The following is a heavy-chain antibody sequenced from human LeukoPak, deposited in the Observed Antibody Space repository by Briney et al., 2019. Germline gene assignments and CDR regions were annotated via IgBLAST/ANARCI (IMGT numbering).Heavy chain of an antibody. V-gene: IGHV3-21*01. D-gene: IGHD5-12*01. CDR3: ARQGMSGYDSSPVYYYMDV. CDR1: GFTFSSYS. J-gene: IGHJ6*03. CDR2: ITGSSYYI. Sequence: GSLILSCAASGFTFSSYSMNWVRQAPGKGLEWISSITGSSYYIYYADSVRGRFTISRDNAKNSLYLQMNSLRAEDTAVYYCARQGMSGYDSSPVYYYMDVWGKGTTVSVSS.